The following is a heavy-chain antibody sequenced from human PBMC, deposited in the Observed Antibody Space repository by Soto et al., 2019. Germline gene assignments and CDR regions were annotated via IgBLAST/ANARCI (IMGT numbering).Heavy chain of an antibody. D-gene: IGHD3-16*02. CDR1: GFTFDAYQ. V-gene: IGHV3-48*03. CDR2: IRNDGETT. Sequence: EIQLLESGGGLVQPGGSLRLSCAASGFTFDAYQMSWVRQAPGKGLEWLSYIRNDGETTYDADSVKGRFTVSRDNAKNSMYLQIKSLRVEDKGVYYCTRRYCYNNGCLIDYWGQGTLVTVSS. J-gene: IGHJ4*02. CDR3: TRRYCYNNGCLIDY.